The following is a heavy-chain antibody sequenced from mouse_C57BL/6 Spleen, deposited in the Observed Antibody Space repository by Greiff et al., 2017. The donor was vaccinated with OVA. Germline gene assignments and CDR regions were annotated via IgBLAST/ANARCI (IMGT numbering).Heavy chain of an antibody. Sequence: EVMLVESGGGLVKPGGSLKLSCAASGFTFSDYGMHWVRQAPEKGLEWVAYISSGSSTIYYADTVKGRFTIARDNAKTTLFLHMTSLRSEDTAMYYCARPRLRQYFDVWGTGTTVTVSS. CDR1: GFTFSDYG. CDR2: ISSGSSTI. CDR3: ARPRLRQYFDV. V-gene: IGHV5-17*01. D-gene: IGHD2-2*01. J-gene: IGHJ1*03.